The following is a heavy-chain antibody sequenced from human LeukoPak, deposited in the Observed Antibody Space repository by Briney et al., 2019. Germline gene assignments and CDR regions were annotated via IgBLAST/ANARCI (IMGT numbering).Heavy chain of an antibody. CDR1: GYSISSAYY. D-gene: IGHD2-15*01. V-gene: IGHV4-38-2*02. CDR2: IYHSGST. CDR3: ASGLYCSGGSCYFGDY. J-gene: IGHJ4*02. Sequence: SETLSLTCSVSGYSISSAYYWGWIRQPPGKGLEWIGSIYHSGSTYYNPSLKSRVTISVDTSKNQFSLKLSSVTAADTAVYYCASGLYCSGGSCYFGDYWGQGTLVTVSS.